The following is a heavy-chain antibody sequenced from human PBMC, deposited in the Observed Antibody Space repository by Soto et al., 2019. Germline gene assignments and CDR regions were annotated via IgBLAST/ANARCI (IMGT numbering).Heavy chain of an antibody. CDR1: GFTFSNYG. J-gene: IGHJ4*02. Sequence: QVQLVESGGGVVQPGRSLRLSCAGSGFTFSNYGLHWVRQAPSKGPEWVAAISYDGSNEYYADSMKGRFTISRDKSKNMLYLQMDSLRPEDTAVYYCAKDGAPRYCTRSSCHPAGAYWGQGTLVTVSS. V-gene: IGHV3-30*18. CDR2: ISYDGSNE. D-gene: IGHD2-15*01. CDR3: AKDGAPRYCTRSSCHPAGAY.